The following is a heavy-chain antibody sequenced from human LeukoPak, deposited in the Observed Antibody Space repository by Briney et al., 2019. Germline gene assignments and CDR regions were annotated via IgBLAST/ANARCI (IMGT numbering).Heavy chain of an antibody. CDR1: GFTFNIYS. Sequence: GGSLRLSCAASGFTFNIYSMNWVRLAPGKGLEWVSGINGSGGSTYYADSVKGRFTSSRDNSNNTLYVQMNSLRVEDTAVCYCAKSGGLSGSGRLAMDVWGQGTTVTVSS. D-gene: IGHD3-10*01. CDR2: INGSGGST. CDR3: AKSGGLSGSGRLAMDV. J-gene: IGHJ6*02. V-gene: IGHV3-23*01.